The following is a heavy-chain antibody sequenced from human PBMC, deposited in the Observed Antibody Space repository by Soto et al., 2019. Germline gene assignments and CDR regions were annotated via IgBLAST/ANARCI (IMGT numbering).Heavy chain of an antibody. D-gene: IGHD3-22*01. Sequence: GGSLRLSCAASGFTFSNAWINWVRQAPGKGLEWAGRIKSKTDGGTTDYAEPVKGRFAISRDDSNNMVYLQMNSLKIEDTAVYYCARDLGYYDSSGYYDYWGQGTLVTVSS. V-gene: IGHV3-15*07. J-gene: IGHJ4*02. CDR2: IKSKTDGGTT. CDR1: GFTFSNAW. CDR3: ARDLGYYDSSGYYDY.